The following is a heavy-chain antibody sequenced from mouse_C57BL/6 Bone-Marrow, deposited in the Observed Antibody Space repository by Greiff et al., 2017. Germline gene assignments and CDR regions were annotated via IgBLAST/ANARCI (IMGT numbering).Heavy chain of an antibody. J-gene: IGHJ4*01. CDR2: SRNKANDYTT. V-gene: IGHV7-1*01. Sequence: EVNLVESGGGLVQSGRSLRLSCATSGFTFSDFYMEWVRQAPGKGLEWIAASRNKANDYTTEYSASVKGRFIVSRDTSQSILYLQMNALRAEDTAIYYCARRLGHYYAMDYWGQGTSVTVSS. CDR1: GFTFSDFY. CDR3: ARRLGHYYAMDY.